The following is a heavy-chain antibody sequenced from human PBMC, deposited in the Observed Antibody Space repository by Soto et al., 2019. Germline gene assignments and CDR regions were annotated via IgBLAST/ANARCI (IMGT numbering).Heavy chain of an antibody. CDR3: ARERAAVAGTGYYFDY. CDR1: GGSISSSNW. J-gene: IGHJ4*02. Sequence: QVQLQESGPGLVKPSGTLSLTCAVSGGSISSSNWWSWVRQPPGKGLEWIGDIYHSGSTNYYPSLKSPVTTSVDKSKNQFSLKLSSVTAADTAVYYCARERAAVAGTGYYFDYWGQVPLVTVSS. D-gene: IGHD6-19*01. CDR2: IYHSGST. V-gene: IGHV4-4*02.